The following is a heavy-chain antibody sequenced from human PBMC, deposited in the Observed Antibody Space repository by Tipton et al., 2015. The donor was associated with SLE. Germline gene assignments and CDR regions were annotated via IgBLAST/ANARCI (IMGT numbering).Heavy chain of an antibody. J-gene: IGHJ4*02. CDR2: ISAYNGNT. V-gene: IGHV1-18*01. CDR1: GYTFNSYG. CDR3: TRATLGYCSGGSCLDFDF. Sequence: LVQSGAEVKKPGASVKVSCKASGYTFNSYGVTWVRQAPGQGLEWMGRISAYNGNTKYAQKFQGRVTMTTDTSRNTAYMELRSLRSDDTAVYYCTRATLGYCSGGSCLDFDFWGQGTLVTVSS. D-gene: IGHD2-15*01.